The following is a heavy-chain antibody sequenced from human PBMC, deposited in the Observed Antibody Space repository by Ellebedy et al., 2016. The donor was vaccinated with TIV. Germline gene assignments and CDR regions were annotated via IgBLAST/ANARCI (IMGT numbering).Heavy chain of an antibody. Sequence: SETLSLTXTVSGGSISSYYWGWIRQPPGKGLEWIGSIYHSGSTYYNPSLKSRVTISVDTSKNQFSLKLSSVTAADTAVYYCARDPTVVTTPFDYWGQGTLVTVSS. V-gene: IGHV4-38-2*02. CDR2: IYHSGST. J-gene: IGHJ4*02. D-gene: IGHD4-23*01. CDR3: ARDPTVVTTPFDY. CDR1: GGSISSYY.